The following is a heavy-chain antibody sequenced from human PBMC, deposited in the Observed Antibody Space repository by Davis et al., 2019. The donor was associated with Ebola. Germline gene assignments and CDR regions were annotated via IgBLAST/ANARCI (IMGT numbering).Heavy chain of an antibody. Sequence: GESLKISCAASGFTFSSYAMSWVRQAPGKGLEWVANIKQDGSEKYYVDSVKGRFTISRDNAKNSLYLQMNSLRAEDTAVYYCAREIVLEWPFDYWGQGTLVTVSS. D-gene: IGHD3-3*01. V-gene: IGHV3-7*01. CDR1: GFTFSSYA. J-gene: IGHJ4*02. CDR3: AREIVLEWPFDY. CDR2: IKQDGSEK.